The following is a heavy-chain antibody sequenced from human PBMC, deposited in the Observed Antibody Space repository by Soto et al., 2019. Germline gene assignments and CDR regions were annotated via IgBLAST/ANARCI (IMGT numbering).Heavy chain of an antibody. CDR3: ARDAPRCSGGTCFDY. CDR1: GFTFGTYS. D-gene: IGHD2-15*01. CDR2: ISSSSSTI. Sequence: EVQLMESGGGLVQPGGSLRLSCAASGFTFGTYSMHWVRQAPGKGLEWVSYISSSSSTIYYADSVKGRFTISRDNAKNSLYLQMNSLRDEDTAVYYCARDAPRCSGGTCFDYWGQGTLVTVSS. J-gene: IGHJ4*02. V-gene: IGHV3-48*02.